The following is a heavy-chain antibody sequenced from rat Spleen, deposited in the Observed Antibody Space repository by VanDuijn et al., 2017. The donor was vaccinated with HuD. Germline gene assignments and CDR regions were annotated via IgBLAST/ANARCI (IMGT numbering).Heavy chain of an antibody. V-gene: IGHV5-25*01. D-gene: IGHD1-4*01. Sequence: EVQLVESGGGLVQPGRSLKLSCAASGFTFSDYYMAWVRQAPTKGLEWVASISNDGGNAYYRDSVKGRFTISRDNAKSTLYLQMDSLRSEDTATYYCARVGTRVSRFAYWGQGTLVTVSS. CDR3: ARVGTRVSRFAY. J-gene: IGHJ3*01. CDR2: ISNDGGNA. CDR1: GFTFSDYY.